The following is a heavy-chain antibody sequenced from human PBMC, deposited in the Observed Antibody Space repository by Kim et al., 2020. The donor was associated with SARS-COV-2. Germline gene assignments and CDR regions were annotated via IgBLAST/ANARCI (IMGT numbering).Heavy chain of an antibody. V-gene: IGHV3-7*03. CDR3: AKYPGGDTDWFFDL. Sequence: GGSLRLSCAPSGFTFKKYWMAWVRQAPGKGLEWVANIKGDGSQTYYVDSLKGRFTISRDNGANSLYLQINSLRVEDTAIYYCAKYPGGDTDWFFDLWGRGSLLTVSS. CDR2: IKGDGSQT. D-gene: IGHD2-21*02. J-gene: IGHJ2*01. CDR1: GFTFKKYW.